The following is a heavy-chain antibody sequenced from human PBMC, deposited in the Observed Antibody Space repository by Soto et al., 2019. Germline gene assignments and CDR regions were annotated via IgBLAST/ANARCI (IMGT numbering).Heavy chain of an antibody. CDR2: IIPIFGTA. J-gene: IGHJ5*02. CDR3: GRTSDAYYYGSGSYWVNWFER. D-gene: IGHD3-10*01. CDR1: GGTFSSYA. Sequence: QVQLVQSGAEVKKPGSSVKVSCKASGGTFSSYAISWVRQAPGQVLEWMGGIIPIFGTANYAQKFKGRVTITAEESRSTAYMELRRLRYEDTAVYYCGRTSDAYYYGSGSYWVNWFERWGQETLVSVSS. V-gene: IGHV1-69*01.